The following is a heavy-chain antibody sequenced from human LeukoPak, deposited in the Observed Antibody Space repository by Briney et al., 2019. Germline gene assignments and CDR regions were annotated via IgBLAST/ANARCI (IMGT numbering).Heavy chain of an antibody. D-gene: IGHD6-19*01. CDR2: INHSGST. CDR1: GFTFSDYY. Sequence: GSLRLSCAASGFTFSDYYMSWIRQPPGKGLEWIGEINHSGSTNYNPSLKSRVTISVDTSKNQFSLKLSSVTAADTAVYYCARGRHAYCSGWYVARDYWGQGTLVTVSS. CDR3: ARGRHAYCSGWYVARDY. V-gene: IGHV4-34*01. J-gene: IGHJ4*02.